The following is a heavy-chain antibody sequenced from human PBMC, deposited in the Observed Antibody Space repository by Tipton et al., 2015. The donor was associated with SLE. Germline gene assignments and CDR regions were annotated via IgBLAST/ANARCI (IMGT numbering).Heavy chain of an antibody. CDR2: IYYSGST. Sequence: TLSLTCTVSGGSISSSSYYWGWIRQPPGKGLEWIGSIYYSGSTYYNPPLKSRVTISVDTSKNQFSLKLSSVTAADTAVYYCARLGGYYDSSGYSYYFDYWGQGTLVTVSS. J-gene: IGHJ4*02. D-gene: IGHD3-22*01. CDR3: ARLGGYYDSSGYSYYFDY. CDR1: GGSISSSSYY. V-gene: IGHV4-39*01.